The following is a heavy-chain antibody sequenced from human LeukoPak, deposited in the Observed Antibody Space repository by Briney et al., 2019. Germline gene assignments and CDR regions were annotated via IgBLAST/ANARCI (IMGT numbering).Heavy chain of an antibody. CDR2: ISGSGGNT. CDR3: ARDLLTSSYYGTGY. V-gene: IGHV3-23*01. CDR1: GFTFSSYA. J-gene: IGHJ4*02. D-gene: IGHD3-10*01. Sequence: GGSLRLSCAASGFTFSSYAMTWVRQAAGRGLEWVSGISGSGGNTYYTDSVKGRLTISRDNSKNTLFLQMNSLRAEDTAVYYGARDLLTSSYYGTGYWGQGILVTVSS.